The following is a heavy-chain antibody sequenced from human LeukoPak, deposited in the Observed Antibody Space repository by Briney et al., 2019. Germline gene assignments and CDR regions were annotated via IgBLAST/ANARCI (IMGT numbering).Heavy chain of an antibody. CDR2: MYHSGST. V-gene: IGHV4-59*01. J-gene: IGHJ6*03. Sequence: SETLSLTCTVSGGSMSSFYWSWIRQPPGKGLEWNGYMYHSGSTNYNPSLKSRVTVSVDTSKNQFSLKLSSVTAADTAVYYCARGGGDFWSGYFSDYYMDVWGKGTTVTVSS. CDR1: GGSMSSFY. CDR3: ARGGGDFWSGYFSDYYMDV. D-gene: IGHD3-3*01.